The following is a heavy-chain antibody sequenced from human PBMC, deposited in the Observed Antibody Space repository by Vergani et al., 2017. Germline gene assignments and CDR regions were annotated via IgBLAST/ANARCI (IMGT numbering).Heavy chain of an antibody. CDR2: IYYSGST. V-gene: IGHV4-39*01. J-gene: IGHJ5*02. Sequence: QLQLQESGPGLVKPSETLSLTCTVSGGSISSSSYYWGWIRQPPGKGLEWIGSIYYSGSTYYNPSLKSRVTISVDTSKNQFSMKLSSVTAADTAVYYCASSIAAACEEYNWFDPWGQGTLVTVSS. CDR1: GGSISSSSYY. D-gene: IGHD6-13*01. CDR3: ASSIAAACEEYNWFDP.